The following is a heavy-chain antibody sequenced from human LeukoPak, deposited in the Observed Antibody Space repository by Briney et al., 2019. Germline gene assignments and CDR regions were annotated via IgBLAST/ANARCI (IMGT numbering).Heavy chain of an antibody. D-gene: IGHD6-19*01. J-gene: IGHJ4*02. CDR1: GFTVSSNF. Sequence: GGSLRLSCAASGFTVSSNFMSWVHQAPGKGLEWVSVIYSGGSTYYADSVKGRFTISRDNSKNTLSLQMNSLRAEDTAVYYCARSSGWPYYFDYWGQGTLVTVSS. V-gene: IGHV3-53*01. CDR3: ARSSGWPYYFDY. CDR2: IYSGGST.